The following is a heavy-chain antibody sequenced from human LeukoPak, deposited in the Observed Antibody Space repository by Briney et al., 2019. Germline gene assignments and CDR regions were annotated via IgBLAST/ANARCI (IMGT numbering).Heavy chain of an antibody. J-gene: IGHJ6*03. CDR2: ISAYNGNT. Sequence: ASVKVSCKASGYTFTSYGISWVRQAPGQGVEWMGWISAYNGNTNYAQKLQGRVTMTTDTSTSTAYMELRSLRSDDTAVYYCARRGVIWFGELLYSHYYYYMDVWGKGTTVTVSS. CDR1: GYTFTSYG. D-gene: IGHD3-10*01. CDR3: ARRGVIWFGELLYSHYYYYMDV. V-gene: IGHV1-18*01.